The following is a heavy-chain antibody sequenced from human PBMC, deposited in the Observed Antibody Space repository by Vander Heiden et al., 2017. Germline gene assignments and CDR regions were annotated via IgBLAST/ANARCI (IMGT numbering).Heavy chain of an antibody. V-gene: IGHV3-15*01. Sequence: EVQLVESGGGLVKPGGSLRLSCAPSGFTFSNSWMTWVRQAPGKGLEWVGRIKSKTDGGTTDYAAPVKGRFTISRDDSKNTLYLKMKSLKTEDTAVYYCTTGRVNYYDRGYWGQGTLVTVSS. J-gene: IGHJ4*02. D-gene: IGHD3-22*01. CDR2: IKSKTDGGTT. CDR1: GFTFSNSW. CDR3: TTGRVNYYDRGY.